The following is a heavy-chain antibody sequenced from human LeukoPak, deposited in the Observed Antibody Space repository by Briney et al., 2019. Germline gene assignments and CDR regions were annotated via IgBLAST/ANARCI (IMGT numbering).Heavy chain of an antibody. J-gene: IGHJ4*02. Sequence: PGGSLRLSCAASGFTFIDYYISWIRQTPGRGLEWVSYVSSTGASISYADAVKGRFTISRDNAKNLVYLQMNSLGVEDTAVYYCTRDHDYGDYDFWGQGIVVTVSS. CDR3: TRDHDYGDYDF. CDR1: GFTFIDYY. D-gene: IGHD4-17*01. V-gene: IGHV3-11*04. CDR2: VSSTGASI.